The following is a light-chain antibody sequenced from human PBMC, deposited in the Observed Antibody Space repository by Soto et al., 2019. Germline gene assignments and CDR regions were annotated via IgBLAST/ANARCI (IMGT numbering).Light chain of an antibody. CDR1: QTISTY. CDR3: QQSYSTPWT. Sequence: IPMTQSPPSLSASVGDRVTITCRPSQTISTYLNWYQHKPGKAPNLLIYAASSLQSGVPSRFSGSGSGTDFTLTISSLQPEDIAIYYCQQSYSTPWTFGQGTKV. J-gene: IGKJ1*01. CDR2: AAS. V-gene: IGKV1-39*01.